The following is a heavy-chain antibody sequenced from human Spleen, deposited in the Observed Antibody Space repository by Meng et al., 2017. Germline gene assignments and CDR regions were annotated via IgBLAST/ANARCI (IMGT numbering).Heavy chain of an antibody. J-gene: IGHJ4*02. CDR2: IYNSGGST. D-gene: IGHD3-22*01. Sequence: SETLSLTCTVSGGSISTFFWGWIRQPPGEGLEWIGYIYNSGGSTSYNPSFKSRVTISVDTSKTQFSLKLSSVTAADTAVYYCARAIGDYFDYWGQGNQV. V-gene: IGHV4-59*01. CDR1: GGSISTFF. CDR3: ARAIGDYFDY.